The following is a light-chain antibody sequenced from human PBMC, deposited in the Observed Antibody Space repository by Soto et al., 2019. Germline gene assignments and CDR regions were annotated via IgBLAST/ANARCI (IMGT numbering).Light chain of an antibody. V-gene: IGLV1-44*01. Sequence: QSVLTQSPSASGTPGQTVTISCSGSSSNIGSNTMNWYQQFPGTAPKLFIYSDDQRPSGVPDRFSGSRSGTSASLTISGLQSEDEADYFCSTWDDALNGVVFGVGTKLTVL. CDR3: STWDDALNGVV. CDR1: SSNIGSNT. CDR2: SDD. J-gene: IGLJ2*01.